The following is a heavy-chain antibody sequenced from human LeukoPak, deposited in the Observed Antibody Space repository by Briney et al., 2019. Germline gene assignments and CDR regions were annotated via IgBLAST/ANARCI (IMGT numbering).Heavy chain of an antibody. CDR1: GYTFTGYY. Sequence: ASVKVSCKASGYTFTGYYMHWVRQAPGQGLEWMGWINPNSGGTNYAQKFQGRVTMTRDTSISTAYMDMNSLRSDDTAVYYCARNLWFGESSDAFDMWGQGTMVTVSS. D-gene: IGHD3-10*01. J-gene: IGHJ3*02. CDR2: INPNSGGT. CDR3: ARNLWFGESSDAFDM. V-gene: IGHV1-2*02.